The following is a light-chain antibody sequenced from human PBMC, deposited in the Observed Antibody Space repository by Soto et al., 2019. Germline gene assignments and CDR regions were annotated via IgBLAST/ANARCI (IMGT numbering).Light chain of an antibody. CDR2: GAS. Sequence: IVLTQYPGTLSLSPGDRATLSCSASQTVSSKFLAWYQQRPAQAPRLIIHGASTRATGITDRFSGSVSGTDFTLIISGLENEDFAVYYCQQSGSSRWTFGQGTKVDIK. CDR1: QTVSSKF. CDR3: QQSGSSRWT. V-gene: IGKV3-20*01. J-gene: IGKJ1*01.